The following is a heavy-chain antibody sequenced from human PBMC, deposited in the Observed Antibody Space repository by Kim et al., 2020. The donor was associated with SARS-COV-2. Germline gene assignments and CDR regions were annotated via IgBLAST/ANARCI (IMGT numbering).Heavy chain of an antibody. CDR1: GFTSGDYA. D-gene: IGHD5-12*01. V-gene: IGHV3-49*03. CDR2: IRSKAYGGTT. Sequence: GGSLRLSCTASGFTSGDYAMSWFRQAPGKGLEWVGFIRSKAYGGTTEYAASVKGRFTISRDDSKSIAYLQMNSLKTEDTAVYYCTGDLRGYSGYDLGFWGQGTLVTVSS. CDR3: TGDLRGYSGYDLGF. J-gene: IGHJ4*02.